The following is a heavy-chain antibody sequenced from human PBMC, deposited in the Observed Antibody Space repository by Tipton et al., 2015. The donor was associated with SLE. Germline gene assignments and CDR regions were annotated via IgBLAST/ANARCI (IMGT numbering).Heavy chain of an antibody. D-gene: IGHD6-19*01. Sequence: TLSLTCAVYGGSFSGYYWSWIRQPPGKGLEWIGEINHRGGTNYNPSLKSRITMSVDTSKNQFSLKLSSVTAADTAVYYCARGPHYSSPGDYDYMDVWGKGTTVTVSS. CDR2: INHRGGT. V-gene: IGHV4-34*01. CDR1: GGSFSGYY. J-gene: IGHJ6*03. CDR3: ARGPHYSSPGDYDYMDV.